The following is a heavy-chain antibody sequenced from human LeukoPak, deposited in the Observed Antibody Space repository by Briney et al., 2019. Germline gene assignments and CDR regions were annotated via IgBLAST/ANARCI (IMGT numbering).Heavy chain of an antibody. CDR3: AKEAFGVQVGATSHFDY. Sequence: PGGSLRLSCAASGFTFSDYYMSWIRQAPGKGLEWVTYISSSGSTIYYADSVKGRFTISRDNAKNSLYLQMNSLRAEDTAVYYCAKEAFGVQVGATSHFDYWGQGTLVTVSS. J-gene: IGHJ4*02. V-gene: IGHV3-11*01. CDR2: ISSSGSTI. D-gene: IGHD1-26*01. CDR1: GFTFSDYY.